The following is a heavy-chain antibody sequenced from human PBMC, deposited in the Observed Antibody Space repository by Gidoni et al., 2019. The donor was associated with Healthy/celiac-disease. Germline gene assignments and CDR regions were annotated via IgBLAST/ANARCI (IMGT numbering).Heavy chain of an antibody. J-gene: IGHJ4*02. Sequence: QVQLVESGGGVVQPGRSLRLSCAASGFTFSSYGMHWVRQAPGKGLEWVAVISYDGSNKYYADSVKGRFTISRDNSKNTLYLQMNSLRAEDTAVYYCAKRGSYYPFDYWGLGTLVTVSS. CDR3: AKRGSYYPFDY. CDR2: ISYDGSNK. V-gene: IGHV3-30*18. D-gene: IGHD1-26*01. CDR1: GFTFSSYG.